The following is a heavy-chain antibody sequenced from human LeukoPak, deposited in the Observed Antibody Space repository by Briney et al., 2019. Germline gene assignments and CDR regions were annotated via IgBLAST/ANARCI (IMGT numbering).Heavy chain of an antibody. CDR1: GFTFSSYS. D-gene: IGHD4-17*01. V-gene: IGHV3-48*01. J-gene: IGHJ4*02. CDR2: ITFSSSII. Sequence: GGSLRLSCAASGFTFSSYSMNWVRQTPGKGLEWVSYITFSSSIIYYADSVKGRFTISRDNAKNSLYLQMNSLRAEDTAVYYCARDRLNYGDYEQTFDYWGQGTLLSVSS. CDR3: ARDRLNYGDYEQTFDY.